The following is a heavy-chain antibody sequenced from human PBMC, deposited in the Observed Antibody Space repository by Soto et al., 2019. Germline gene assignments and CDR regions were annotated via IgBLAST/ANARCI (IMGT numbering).Heavy chain of an antibody. CDR3: ARSQCRNGVCYRLSPDLDV. J-gene: IGHJ6*02. D-gene: IGHD2-8*01. CDR2: ILVIFNTA. CDR1: GGTFKNSA. V-gene: IGHV1-69*01. Sequence: VQSGAEVKKPGSSVKVSXXXXGGTFKNSAIXXXXXXXXXXXEWMGVILVIFNTANYAQKFHGRVTITADESATTAYMELSSLKSDDTAVYFCARSQCRNGVCYRLSPDLDVWGPGTTVTVSS.